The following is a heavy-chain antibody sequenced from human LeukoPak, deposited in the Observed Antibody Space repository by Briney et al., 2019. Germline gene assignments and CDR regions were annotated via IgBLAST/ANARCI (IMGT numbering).Heavy chain of an antibody. Sequence: PGGSLRLSCTASGFTFSAYSMLWVRQAPGKGLEYISYVSSGGSVMYYADSVKGRFTISRDNAKKSVYLQMNSLRDEDTAIYYCVRAPDGGYDYWGQGALVTVSS. D-gene: IGHD1-26*01. CDR3: VRAPDGGYDY. CDR1: GFTFSAYS. V-gene: IGHV3-48*02. CDR2: VSSGGSVM. J-gene: IGHJ4*02.